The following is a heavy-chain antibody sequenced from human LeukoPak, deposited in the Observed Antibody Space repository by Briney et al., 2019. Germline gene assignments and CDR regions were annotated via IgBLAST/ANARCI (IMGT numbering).Heavy chain of an antibody. J-gene: IGHJ3*02. D-gene: IGHD3-10*01. CDR2: ISYDGSNK. CDR1: GFTFSSYA. CDR3: ARDLSVTMVRGVISGAFDI. Sequence: GGSLRLSCAASGFTFSSYAMHWVRQAPGKGLEWVAAISYDGSNKYYADSVKGRFTISRDNSKNTLYLQMNSLRAEDTAVYYCARDLSVTMVRGVISGAFDIWGQGTMVTVSS. V-gene: IGHV3-30-3*01.